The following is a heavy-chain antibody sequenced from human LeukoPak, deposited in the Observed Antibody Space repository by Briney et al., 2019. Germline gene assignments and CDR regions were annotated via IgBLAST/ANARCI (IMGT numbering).Heavy chain of an antibody. CDR2: ISSSGSTI. V-gene: IGHV3-48*03. CDR1: GFTFSSYE. CDR3: AKGRGLSYDSGVDY. J-gene: IGHJ4*02. D-gene: IGHD4-17*01. Sequence: GGSLRLSCAASGFTFSSYEMNWVRQAPGKGLEWVSYISSSGSTIYYADSVKGRFTISRDNAKNSLYLQMNSLRAEDMALYYCAKGRGLSYDSGVDYWGQGPLVTVSS.